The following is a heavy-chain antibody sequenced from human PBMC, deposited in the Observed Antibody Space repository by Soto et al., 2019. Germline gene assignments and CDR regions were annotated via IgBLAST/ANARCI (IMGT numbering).Heavy chain of an antibody. J-gene: IGHJ4*02. D-gene: IGHD6-13*01. V-gene: IGHV3-30*03. CDR1: GFSFTSYD. CDR2: ISSDGSNK. CDR3: AAGLYFFDY. Sequence: GGSLRLSCAASGFSFTSYDMHWVRQAPGKGLVWVALISSDGSNKYYPDSVKGRFTISRDNSKNTLYLQMNSLRSEDTAVYYCAAGLYFFDYCGQGTLVTVSS.